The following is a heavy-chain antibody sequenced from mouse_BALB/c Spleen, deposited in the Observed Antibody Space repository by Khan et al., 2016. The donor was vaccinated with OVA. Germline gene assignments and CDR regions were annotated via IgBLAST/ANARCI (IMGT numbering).Heavy chain of an antibody. CDR1: GYSITSDYA. Sequence: QLEESGPGLVKPSQSLSLTCTVTGYSITSDYAWNWIRQFPGIKLEWMGYITYSGSTSYNPSLKSRISITRDTSKNQFFLQLNSVTTEDTATYFCARRSVWGAGTTVTVSS. CDR2: ITYSGST. V-gene: IGHV3-2*02. CDR3: ARRSV. J-gene: IGHJ1*01.